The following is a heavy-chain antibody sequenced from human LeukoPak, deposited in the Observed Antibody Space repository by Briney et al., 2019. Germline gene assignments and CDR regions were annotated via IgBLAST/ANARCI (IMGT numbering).Heavy chain of an antibody. V-gene: IGHV3-23*01. D-gene: IGHD6-13*01. CDR1: GFTFSSYA. Sequence: GGSLRLSCAASGFTFSSYAMSWVRQAPGKGLEWVSAISGSGGSTYYADSVKGRFTISRDNSKNTLYLQMNSLRAEDTAVYYCAKVRARAAAAYDAFDIWGQGTMVTVSS. CDR3: AKVRARAAAAYDAFDI. CDR2: ISGSGGST. J-gene: IGHJ3*02.